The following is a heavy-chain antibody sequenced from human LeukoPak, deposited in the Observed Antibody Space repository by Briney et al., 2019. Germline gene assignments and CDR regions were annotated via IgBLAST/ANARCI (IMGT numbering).Heavy chain of an antibody. CDR3: ARHSYFDY. CDR1: GVSISSSSYY. V-gene: IGHV4-39*01. Sequence: PSETLSLTCTVSGVSISSSSYYWGWIRQPPGKGLEWIGSIYYSGSAYYNPSLKSRVTISVDTSKNQFSPKLSSVTAADTTVYYCARHSYFDYWGQGTLVTVSS. J-gene: IGHJ4*02. CDR2: IYYSGSA.